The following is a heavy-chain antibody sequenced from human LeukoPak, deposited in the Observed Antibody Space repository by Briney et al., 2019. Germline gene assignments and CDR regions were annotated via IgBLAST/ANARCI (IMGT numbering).Heavy chain of an antibody. V-gene: IGHV3-23*01. J-gene: IGHJ4*02. CDR1: GFTFSRYN. Sequence: GGSLRLSCAASGFTFSRYNMNWVRQAPGKGLEWLSGVSPPGGGTYYADSVKGRFTISRDNSKNTLYLQMNSLRAEDTAVYYCAKRAARSGWYVIDYWGQGTLVTVSS. CDR2: VSPPGGGT. CDR3: AKRAARSGWYVIDY. D-gene: IGHD6-19*01.